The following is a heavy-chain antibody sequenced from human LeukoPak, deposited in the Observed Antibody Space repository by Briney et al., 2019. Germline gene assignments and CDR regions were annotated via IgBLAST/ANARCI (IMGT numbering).Heavy chain of an antibody. CDR3: AKDLLWFGELSPYYYYYMDV. CDR2: ISGSGGST. D-gene: IGHD3-10*01. CDR1: GFTFSSYG. Sequence: GGSLRLSRAASGFTFSSYGMSWVRQAPGKGLEWVSAISGSGGSTYYADSVKGRFTISRDNSKNTLYLQMNSLRAEDTAVYYCAKDLLWFGELSPYYYYYMDVWGKGTTVTISS. V-gene: IGHV3-23*01. J-gene: IGHJ6*03.